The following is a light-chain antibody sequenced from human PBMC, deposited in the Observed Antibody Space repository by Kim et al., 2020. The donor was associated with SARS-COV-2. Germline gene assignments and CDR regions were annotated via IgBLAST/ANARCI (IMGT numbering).Light chain of an antibody. CDR1: QSVNTY. V-gene: IGKV3-11*01. J-gene: IGKJ4*01. Sequence: EIVLTQSPAALSLSPGERATLSCRASQSVNTYLAWYQQKPGQAPRLLIYDASNRASGIPARFSGSGSGTDFTLTISSLEPDDFAIYYCQHRSDCPLTFGGGTKVEIK. CDR3: QHRSDCPLT. CDR2: DAS.